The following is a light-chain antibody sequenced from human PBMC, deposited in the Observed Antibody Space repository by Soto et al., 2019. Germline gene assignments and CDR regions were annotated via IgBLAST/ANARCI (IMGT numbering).Light chain of an antibody. CDR3: QQYNSYLWT. Sequence: DVQMTQSPSTLSASVGDRVTITCRASQSVSIWLAWYQQKPGQAPKLLIYKASSLESGVPSRFSGSGSGAEFTLTISSLQPDDFATYYCQQYNSYLWTFGQGTKVEIK. CDR2: KAS. J-gene: IGKJ1*01. CDR1: QSVSIW. V-gene: IGKV1-5*03.